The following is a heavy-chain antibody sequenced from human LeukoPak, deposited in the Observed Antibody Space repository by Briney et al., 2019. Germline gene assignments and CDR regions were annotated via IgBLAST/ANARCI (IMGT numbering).Heavy chain of an antibody. CDR3: ARGNPDYYDGGGYYWLDY. CDR1: GFTFGTYA. Sequence: GGSLRLSCAASGFTFGTYAMAWVRHVPGKGLEWISVITDRGGTTFYADSVKGRFTVSRDNSKNTLYLQMNSLRAEDTAVYYCARGNPDYYDGGGYYWLDYWGQGTLVTVSS. D-gene: IGHD3-22*01. V-gene: IGHV3-23*01. CDR2: ITDRGGTT. J-gene: IGHJ4*02.